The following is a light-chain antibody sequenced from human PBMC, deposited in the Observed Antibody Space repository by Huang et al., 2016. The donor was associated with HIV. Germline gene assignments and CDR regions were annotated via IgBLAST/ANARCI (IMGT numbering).Light chain of an antibody. CDR2: KAS. CDR3: QQYGTYFPT. Sequence: DIQMTQSPSTLSASVGDRGTITCRASLSISSWLAWYQQKPGRAPKLLIYKASSLESGVPSRFRGSGSGTELTLTISSLQPDDFATYYCQQYGTYFPTFGQGTKLEIK. V-gene: IGKV1-5*03. J-gene: IGKJ2*01. CDR1: LSISSW.